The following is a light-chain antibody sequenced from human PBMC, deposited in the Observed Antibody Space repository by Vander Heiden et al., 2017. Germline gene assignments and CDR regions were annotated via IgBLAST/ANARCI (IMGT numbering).Light chain of an antibody. V-gene: IGKV1-6*01. CDR2: GAS. J-gene: IGKJ1*01. Sequence: AIQMTQSPSSLSASVGDRVTITCRASQGIRNDLGWYQQKSGKAPKLLIYGASSLHSGVPSRFSGSGSGTDFTLTISSLQPEDFATYYCRQDDNYPETFGQGTKVEIK. CDR3: RQDDNYPET. CDR1: QGIRND.